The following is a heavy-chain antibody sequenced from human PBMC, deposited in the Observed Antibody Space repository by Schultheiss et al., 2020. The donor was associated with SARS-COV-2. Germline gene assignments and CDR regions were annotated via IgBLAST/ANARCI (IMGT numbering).Heavy chain of an antibody. J-gene: IGHJ4*02. CDR1: GVSISSGGYY. CDR2: IYYSGST. D-gene: IGHD6-13*01. V-gene: IGHV4-31*03. Sequence: SETLSLTCSVSGVSISSGGYYWAWIRQHPGKGLELIGHIYYSGSTYYNPSLKSRVTISVDTSKNQFSLKLSSVTAADTAVYYCAREGGQQQLAGLDYWGQGTLVTVSS. CDR3: AREGGQQQLAGLDY.